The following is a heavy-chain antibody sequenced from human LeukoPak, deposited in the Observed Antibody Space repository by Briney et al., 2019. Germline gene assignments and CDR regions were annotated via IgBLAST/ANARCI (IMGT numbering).Heavy chain of an antibody. V-gene: IGHV1-8*01. J-gene: IGHJ5*02. CDR3: ARVGSVLRFLEWLLSPNWFDP. CDR1: GYTVTSYD. D-gene: IGHD3-3*01. Sequence: ASVKVSCKASGYTVTSYDINWVRQATGQGLEWMGWMNPNSGNTGYAQKFQGRVTMTRNTSISTAYMELSSLRSEDTAVYYCARVGSVLRFLEWLLSPNWFDPWGQGTLVTVSS. CDR2: MNPNSGNT.